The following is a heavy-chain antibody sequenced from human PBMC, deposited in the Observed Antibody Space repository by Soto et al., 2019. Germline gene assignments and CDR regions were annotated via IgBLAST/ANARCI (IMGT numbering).Heavy chain of an antibody. J-gene: IGHJ4*02. V-gene: IGHV4-31*03. CDR1: GGSISSGGYY. CDR2: IYYSGST. CDR3: ARGASAWGSFWGFDY. D-gene: IGHD3-16*01. Sequence: SETLSLTCTVSGGSISSGGYYWRWIRPHPGKGLEWIGYIYYSGSTYYNPSLKSRVTISVDTSKNQFSLKLSSVTAADTAVYYCARGASAWGSFWGFDYWGQGTLVTVSS.